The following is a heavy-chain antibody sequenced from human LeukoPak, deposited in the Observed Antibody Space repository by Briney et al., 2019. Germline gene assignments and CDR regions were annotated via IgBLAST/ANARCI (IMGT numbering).Heavy chain of an antibody. D-gene: IGHD4-17*01. Sequence: SETLSLTCAVSGGSFCGYYWRLIRQPPGKGLEWIGEINHSGSTNYNPSLKSRVTISVDTSKNQFSLKLSSVTAADTAVYYCLKMGVKHYGQDWDATDMWGQGTMVTVSS. V-gene: IGHV4-34*01. J-gene: IGHJ3*02. CDR1: GGSFCGYY. CDR2: INHSGST. CDR3: LKMGVKHYGQDWDATDM.